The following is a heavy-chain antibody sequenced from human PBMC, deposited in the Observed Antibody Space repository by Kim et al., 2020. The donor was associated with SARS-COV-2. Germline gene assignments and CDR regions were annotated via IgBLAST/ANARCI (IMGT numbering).Heavy chain of an antibody. CDR3: ARDSGVPYSSGWQYYYYGMDV. Sequence: GGYLRLSCAASGFTFSSYSMNWVRQAPGKGLEWVSSISSSSSYIYYADSVKGRFTISRDNAKNSLYLQMNSLRAEDTAVYYCARDSGVPYSSGWQYYYYGMDVWGQGTTVTVSS. CDR2: ISSSSSYI. J-gene: IGHJ6*02. D-gene: IGHD6-19*01. CDR1: GFTFSSYS. V-gene: IGHV3-21*01.